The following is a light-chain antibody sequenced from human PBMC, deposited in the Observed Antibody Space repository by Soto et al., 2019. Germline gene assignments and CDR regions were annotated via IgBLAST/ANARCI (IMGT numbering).Light chain of an antibody. CDR2: AGS. CDR3: QQTYSIPVT. Sequence: DIQMTQSPSSLSASVGDRVTITCRASQSISSYLNWYQQKPGKAPKLLIYAGSSLQSGVPSRFSGRGSGADFTLTIGSLQPEDFATYYCQQTYSIPVTFGEVTKLEIK. V-gene: IGKV1-39*01. J-gene: IGKJ2*01. CDR1: QSISSY.